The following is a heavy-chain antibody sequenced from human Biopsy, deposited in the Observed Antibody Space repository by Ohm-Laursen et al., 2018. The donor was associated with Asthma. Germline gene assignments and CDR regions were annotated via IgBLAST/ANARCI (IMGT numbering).Heavy chain of an antibody. D-gene: IGHD6-6*01. CDR2: IDYSGNT. J-gene: IGHJ6*02. CDR1: GGSISSGVYY. Sequence: TLSLTCSVSGGSISSGVYYWSWIRQQSGKGLEWIGYIDYSGNTGYNPSLKSRVSISKDTSKNQFSLKLSSVTAADTAVYYCARDRSYSSSAGFGHHYGMDVWGQGTTVTVSS. V-gene: IGHV4-31*03. CDR3: ARDRSYSSSAGFGHHYGMDV.